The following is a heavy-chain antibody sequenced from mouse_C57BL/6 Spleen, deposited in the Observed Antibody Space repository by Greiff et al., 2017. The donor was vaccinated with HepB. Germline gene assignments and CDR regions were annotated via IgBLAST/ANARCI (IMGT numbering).Heavy chain of an antibody. D-gene: IGHD1-1*01. CDR3: TTGTTVVAWYFDV. CDR2: IDPENGDT. J-gene: IGHJ1*03. Sequence: VQLQQSGAELVRPGASVKLSCTASGFNIKDDYMHWVKQRPEQGLEWIGWIDPENGDTEYASKFQGKATITADTSSNTAYLQLSSLTSEDTAVYYCTTGTTVVAWYFDVWGTGTTVTVSS. V-gene: IGHV14-4*01. CDR1: GFNIKDDY.